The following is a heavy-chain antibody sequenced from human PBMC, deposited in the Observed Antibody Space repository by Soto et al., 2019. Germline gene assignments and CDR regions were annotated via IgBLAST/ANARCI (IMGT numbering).Heavy chain of an antibody. J-gene: IGHJ6*02. D-gene: IGHD6-13*01. CDR3: ARRKLIADPYYYGMDV. CDR1: GYSFTSYW. CDR2: IDPSDSYT. V-gene: IGHV5-10-1*01. Sequence: LKISCKGSGYSFTSYWISWVRQMPGKGLEWMGRIDPSDSYTNYSPSFQGHVTISADKSISTAYLQWSSLKASDTAMYYCARRKLIADPYYYGMDVWGQGTTVTVSS.